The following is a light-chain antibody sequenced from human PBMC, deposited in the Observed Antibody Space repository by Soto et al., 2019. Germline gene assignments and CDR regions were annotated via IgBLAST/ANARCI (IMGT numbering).Light chain of an antibody. CDR2: EAS. CDR1: QTISSW. CDR3: QQYNVYSWT. Sequence: DIQMTQSPSTLSGSVGDRVTITCRASQTISSWLAWYQQKPGKAPKLLIYEASSLEKGVPARFGGSGPGTEFTLTISSLQPDDFATYYCQQYNVYSWTFGQGTKVDIK. V-gene: IGKV1-5*03. J-gene: IGKJ1*01.